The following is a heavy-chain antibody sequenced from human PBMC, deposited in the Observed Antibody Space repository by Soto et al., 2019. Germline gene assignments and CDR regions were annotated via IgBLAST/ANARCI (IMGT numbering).Heavy chain of an antibody. CDR1: GYSFTSYW. CDR2: IYPGDSDT. V-gene: IGHV5-51*01. Sequence: PGESLKISCKGSGYSFTSYWVGWVRQMPGKGLEWMGIIYPGDSDTRYGPSFQGQVTISADKSISTAYLQWSSLKASDTAMYYCARLAKEDIVVVPAAKIPGIAAAGTITYYGMDVWGQGTTVPVSS. J-gene: IGHJ6*02. D-gene: IGHD2-2*01. CDR3: ARLAKEDIVVVPAAKIPGIAAAGTITYYGMDV.